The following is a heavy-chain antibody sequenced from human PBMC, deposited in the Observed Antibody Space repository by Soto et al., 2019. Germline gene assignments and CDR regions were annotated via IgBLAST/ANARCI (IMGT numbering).Heavy chain of an antibody. J-gene: IGHJ4*02. CDR2: VYYTGST. Sequence: KSSETLSLTCSVSGGSISGSYWSWIRQSPGKGLEWLGYVYYTGSTNYSPSLRSRVSISVDTSKNEFSLRLSSVTAADTAVYFCARRVAVPGAHIDYWGQGTQVTVYS. D-gene: IGHD6-19*01. V-gene: IGHV4-59*01. CDR3: ARRVAVPGAHIDY. CDR1: GGSISGSY.